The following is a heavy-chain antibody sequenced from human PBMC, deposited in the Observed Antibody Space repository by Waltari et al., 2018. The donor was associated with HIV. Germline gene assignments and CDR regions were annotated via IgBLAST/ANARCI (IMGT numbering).Heavy chain of an antibody. V-gene: IGHV3-9*01. CDR2: ISWNSGIT. J-gene: IGHJ5*01. D-gene: IGHD3-3*01. CDR3: AKGGSHLTIFEAWFDS. CDR1: GFTFDDYP. Sequence: EVQLVESGGGLVQPGRSLRLSCAASGFTFDDYPMHWVRQSPGKGRGWVSGISWNSGITDYGDSVKGRFTISRDNAKNSLYLQMNSLTVEDTAFYYCAKGGSHLTIFEAWFDSWGQGTLVTVSS.